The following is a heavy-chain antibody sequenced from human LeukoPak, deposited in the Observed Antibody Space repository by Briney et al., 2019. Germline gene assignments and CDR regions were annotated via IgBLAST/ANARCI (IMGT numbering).Heavy chain of an antibody. J-gene: IGHJ4*02. D-gene: IGHD3-16*01. CDR3: ARGGTLDY. V-gene: IGHV1-3*01. Sequence: FQGRVTITRDTSASTAYMELSSLRSEDTAVYYCARGGTLDYWGRGTLVTVS.